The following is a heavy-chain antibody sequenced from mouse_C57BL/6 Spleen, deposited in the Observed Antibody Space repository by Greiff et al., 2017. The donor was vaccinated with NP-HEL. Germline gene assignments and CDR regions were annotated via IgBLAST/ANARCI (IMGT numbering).Heavy chain of an antibody. CDR3: ARGLTTTVVARLYYYAMDY. J-gene: IGHJ4*01. V-gene: IGHV3-6*01. CDR2: ISYDGSN. CDR1: GYSITSGYY. D-gene: IGHD1-1*01. Sequence: EVKLQESGPGLVKPSQSLSLTCSVTGYSITSGYYWNWIRQFPGNKLEWMGYISYDGSNNYNPSLKNRISITRDTSKNQFFLKLNSVTTEDTATYYCARGLTTTVVARLYYYAMDYWGQGTSVTVSS.